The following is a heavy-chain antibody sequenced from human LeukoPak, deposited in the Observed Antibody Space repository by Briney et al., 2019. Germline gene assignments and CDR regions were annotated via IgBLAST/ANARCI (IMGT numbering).Heavy chain of an antibody. J-gene: IGHJ4*02. V-gene: IGHV1-8*03. CDR2: MNPNSGNT. CDR1: GYTFTSYD. D-gene: IGHD6-19*01. Sequence: ASVKVSCKASGYTFTSYDINWVRQATGQGLAWMEWMNPNSGNTGYAQKFQGRVTITRNTSISTAYMELSSLRSEDTAMYYCARGVVKGGWYHLFDYWGQGTLVTVSS. CDR3: ARGVVKGGWYHLFDY.